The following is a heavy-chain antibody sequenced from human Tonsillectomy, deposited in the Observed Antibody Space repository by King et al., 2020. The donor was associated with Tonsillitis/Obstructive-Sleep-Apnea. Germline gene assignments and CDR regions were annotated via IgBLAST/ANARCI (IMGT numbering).Heavy chain of an antibody. CDR1: GYTFSSYA. Sequence: VQLVQSGAEVKKPGASVKLSCKASGYTFSSYAMHWVRQAPGQRPEWMGWINAANGYTEYSQKFQGRVTMTSDTSANTAFMELGSLTSGDTAVYYCARESPNAGGDYWGQGTLVTVSS. J-gene: IGHJ4*02. D-gene: IGHD2-8*01. CDR2: INAANGYT. V-gene: IGHV1-3*01. CDR3: ARESPNAGGDY.